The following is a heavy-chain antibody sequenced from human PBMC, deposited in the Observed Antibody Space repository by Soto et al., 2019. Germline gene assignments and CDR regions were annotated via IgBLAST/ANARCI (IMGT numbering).Heavy chain of an antibody. J-gene: IGHJ4*02. CDR2: IYYSGNT. Sequence: PSETLSLTCTVSGGSISSSSYYWGWIRQPPGKGLEWIGSIYYSGNTYYNPSLKSRVTISVDTAKNQFSLKLSSVTAADTAAYYCARRTYSGSSYYFDYWGQGTQVTVSS. D-gene: IGHD5-12*01. CDR1: GGSISSSSYY. CDR3: ARRTYSGSSYYFDY. V-gene: IGHV4-39*01.